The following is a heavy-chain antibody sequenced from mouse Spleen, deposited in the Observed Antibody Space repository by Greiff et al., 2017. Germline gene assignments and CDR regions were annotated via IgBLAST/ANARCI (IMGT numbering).Heavy chain of an antibody. D-gene: IGHD2-2*01. V-gene: IGHV1S137*01. Sequence: VQLQQSGAELVKPGASVKLSCTASGFNIKDYYMHWVKQSHAKSLEWIGVISTYYGDASYNQKFKGKATMTVDKSSSTAYMELARLTSEDSAIYYCARLYGYDGGYFDVWGAGTTVTVSS. CDR1: GFNIKDYY. CDR3: ARLYGYDGGYFDV. J-gene: IGHJ1*01. CDR2: ISTYYGDA.